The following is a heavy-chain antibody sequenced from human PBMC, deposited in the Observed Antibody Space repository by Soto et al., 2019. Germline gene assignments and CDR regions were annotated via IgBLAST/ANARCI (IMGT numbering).Heavy chain of an antibody. V-gene: IGHV4-34*01. CDR3: ARYLNGQNEGYYYYYYMDV. CDR1: GGSFSGYY. Sequence: QVQLQQWGAGLLKPSETLSLTCAVYGGSFSGYYWSWIRQPPGKGLEWIGEINHSGSTNYNPSLKSRVTISVDTSKNQFSLKLSSVTAADTAVYYCARYLNGQNEGYYYYYYMDVWGKGTTVTVSS. J-gene: IGHJ6*03. CDR2: INHSGST.